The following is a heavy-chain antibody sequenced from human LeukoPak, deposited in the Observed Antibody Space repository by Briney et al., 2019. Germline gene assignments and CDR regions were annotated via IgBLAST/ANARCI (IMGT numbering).Heavy chain of an antibody. D-gene: IGHD5-12*01. Sequence: GGSLLLSFAASGFTFSGYSMTWVRQAPGKGLGWVSSISSSSRYIYYADSVKGRFTISRDNAKNSLYLQMNSLRAEDTAVYYCARGGGYSGYGAYYFDYWGQGTLVTVSS. CDR1: GFTFSGYS. CDR3: ARGGGYSGYGAYYFDY. J-gene: IGHJ4*02. CDR2: ISSSSRYI. V-gene: IGHV3-21*01.